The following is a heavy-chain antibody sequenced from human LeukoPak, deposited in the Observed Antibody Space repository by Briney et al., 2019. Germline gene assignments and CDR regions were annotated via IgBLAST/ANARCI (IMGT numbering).Heavy chain of an antibody. Sequence: GGSLRLSCAASGFTFSSYAMSWVRQAPGKGLEWVSAISGSGGSTYYADSVKGRFTISRDNSKSTLYLQMNSLRAEDTAVYYCAKRNTYYDSSGYSFDYWGQGTLVTVSS. CDR3: AKRNTYYDSSGYSFDY. CDR1: GFTFSSYA. J-gene: IGHJ4*02. V-gene: IGHV3-23*01. CDR2: ISGSGGST. D-gene: IGHD3-22*01.